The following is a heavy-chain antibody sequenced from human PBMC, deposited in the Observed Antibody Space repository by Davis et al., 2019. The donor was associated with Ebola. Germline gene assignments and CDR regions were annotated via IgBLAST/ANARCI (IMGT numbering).Heavy chain of an antibody. CDR3: TAYDSTFRNY. CDR2: LGTSADT. CDR1: GFIFRSYV. Sequence: GGSLRLSCAASGFIFRSYVMSWVRQAPGKGLEWVSTLGTSADTYYADSVKGRFTISRDNSKNTLYLQMNGLRVEDTAIYYCTAYDSTFRNYWGQGTLVTVSS. D-gene: IGHD3-22*01. J-gene: IGHJ4*02. V-gene: IGHV3-23*01.